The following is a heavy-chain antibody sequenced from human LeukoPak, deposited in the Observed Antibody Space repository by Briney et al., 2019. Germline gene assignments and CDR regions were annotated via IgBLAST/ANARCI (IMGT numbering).Heavy chain of an antibody. Sequence: GGSLRLSCAASGFTFSSYGMQWVRQAPGKGLEWVSFIRYDGRNKYYTDSVKGRFSISRDNSRNTLYLQMNSLRDEDTAVYYCARENSSTSRTLYYYYYMDVWGKGTTVTISS. V-gene: IGHV3-30*02. J-gene: IGHJ6*03. D-gene: IGHD2-2*01. CDR3: ARENSSTSRTLYYYYYMDV. CDR1: GFTFSSYG. CDR2: IRYDGRNK.